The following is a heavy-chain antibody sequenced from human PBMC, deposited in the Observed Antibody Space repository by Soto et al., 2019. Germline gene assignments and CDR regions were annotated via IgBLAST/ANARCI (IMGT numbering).Heavy chain of an antibody. CDR1: GFTFSIYA. Sequence: PGGSLRLSCTASGFTFSIYAMNCVLQAPGKGLEWVSGISASGDSTYYADSMKGRFTISRDNSKNTLSLHMNSLRAADTAIYFCAKVGSPSYAQPPNWFDPWGQGTLVTVSS. V-gene: IGHV3-23*01. CDR3: AKVGSPSYAQPPNWFDP. CDR2: ISASGDST. D-gene: IGHD2-2*01. J-gene: IGHJ5*02.